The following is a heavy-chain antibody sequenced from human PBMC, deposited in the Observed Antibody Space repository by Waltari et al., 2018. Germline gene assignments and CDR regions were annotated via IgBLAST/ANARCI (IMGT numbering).Heavy chain of an antibody. CDR1: GGSISSSTLF. V-gene: IGHV4-39*01. D-gene: IGHD3-16*01. Sequence: QLQLQESGPGLVKPSETLSLTCTVSGGSISSSTLFWGWIRQPLGKGLAWIGRIYDSGTTYDNPSLKSRVTISVDTSKNQFSLKVNSVTAADTAVYYCATHPPSQLGVVLNWFDPWGQGILVTVSS. CDR3: ATHPPSQLGVVLNWFDP. CDR2: IYDSGTT. J-gene: IGHJ5*02.